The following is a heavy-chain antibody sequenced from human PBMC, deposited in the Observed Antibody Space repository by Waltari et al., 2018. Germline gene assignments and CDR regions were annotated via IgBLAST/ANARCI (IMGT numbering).Heavy chain of an antibody. CDR1: GYTFTGYY. CDR3: ARFRISIFGVVITPFDY. Sequence: QVQLVQSGAEVKKPGASVKVSCKASGYTFTGYYMHWVRQAPGQGREWMGWINPNSGGTNYAQKFQGRVNMTRDTSISTAYMELSRLRSDDTAVYYCARFRISIFGVVITPFDYWGQGTLVTVSS. CDR2: INPNSGGT. D-gene: IGHD3-3*01. J-gene: IGHJ4*02. V-gene: IGHV1-2*02.